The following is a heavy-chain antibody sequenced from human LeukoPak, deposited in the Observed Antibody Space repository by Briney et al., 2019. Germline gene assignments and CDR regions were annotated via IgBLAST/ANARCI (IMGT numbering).Heavy chain of an antibody. CDR2: ISSSSSYI. CDR1: GFTFSSYS. CDR3: ARSLSPYARSYGDV. D-gene: IGHD2-2*01. J-gene: IGHJ6*02. Sequence: PGGSLRLSCAASGFTFSSYSMNWVRQAPGKGLEWVSSISSSSSYIYYADSVKGRFTISRDNAKNSLYLQMNSLRAEDTAVYYCARSLSPYARSYGDVWGQGTTVTVSS. V-gene: IGHV3-21*01.